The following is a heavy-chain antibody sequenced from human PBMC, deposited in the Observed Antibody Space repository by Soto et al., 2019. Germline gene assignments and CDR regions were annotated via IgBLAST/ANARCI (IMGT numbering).Heavy chain of an antibody. V-gene: IGHV1-8*01. CDR2: MNPNSGNT. CDR1: GYTFTSYD. J-gene: IGHJ5*02. Sequence: QVQLVQSGAEVKKPGASVKVSCKASGYTFTSYDINWVRQATGQGLEWMGWMNPNSGNTGYAQKFQGRVTMTRNTSISKANMEPSSMRSEDTAVYYWARRSSSSWYTPGNWFDPWGQGTLVTVSS. CDR3: ARRSSSSWYTPGNWFDP. D-gene: IGHD6-13*01.